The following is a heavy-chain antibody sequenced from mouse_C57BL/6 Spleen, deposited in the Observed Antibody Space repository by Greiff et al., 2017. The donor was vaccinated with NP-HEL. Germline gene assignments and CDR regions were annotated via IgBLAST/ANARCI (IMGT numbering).Heavy chain of an antibody. Sequence: QVQLQQSGAELVKPGASVKLSCKASGYTFTSYWMHWVKQRPGQGLEWIGMIHPNSGSTNYNEKFKSKATLTVDKSSSTAYMQLSSLTSEDSAVYYCARLSPSSYFDYWGQGTTLTVSS. CDR3: ARLSPSSYFDY. CDR2: IHPNSGST. J-gene: IGHJ2*01. CDR1: GYTFTSYW. V-gene: IGHV1-64*01. D-gene: IGHD4-1*01.